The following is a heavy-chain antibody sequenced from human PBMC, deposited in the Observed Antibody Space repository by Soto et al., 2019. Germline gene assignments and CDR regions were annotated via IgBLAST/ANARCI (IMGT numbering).Heavy chain of an antibody. CDR3: ARHPGYYDILTGYTTYYFDY. Sequence: SETLSLTCTVSGGSISSHYWSWIRQPPGKGLEWIGYIYYSGSTNYNPSLKSRVTISVDTSKNQFSLKLSSVTAADTAVYYCARHPGYYDILTGYTTYYFDYWGQGILVTVSS. V-gene: IGHV4-59*11. CDR1: GGSISSHY. J-gene: IGHJ4*02. D-gene: IGHD3-9*01. CDR2: IYYSGST.